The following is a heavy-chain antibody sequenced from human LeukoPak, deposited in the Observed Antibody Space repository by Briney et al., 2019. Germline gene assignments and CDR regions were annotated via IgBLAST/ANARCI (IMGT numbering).Heavy chain of an antibody. CDR2: IRYDGSNK. D-gene: IGHD7-27*01. CDR1: GFTFSSYG. J-gene: IGHJ6*03. Sequence: GGSLRLSCAASGFTFSSYGMFWVRQAPGKGLEWVAFIRYDGSNKYYADSVKGRFTISRDNSKNTLYLQMNSLRAEDTAVYYCAKTGAGYYYMDVWGKGTTVTVSS. V-gene: IGHV3-30*02. CDR3: AKTGAGYYYMDV.